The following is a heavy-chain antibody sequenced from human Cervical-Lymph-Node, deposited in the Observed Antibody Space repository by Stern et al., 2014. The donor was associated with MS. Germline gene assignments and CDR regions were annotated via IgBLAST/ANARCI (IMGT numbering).Heavy chain of an antibody. J-gene: IGHJ4*02. CDR1: GFTFSSYS. V-gene: IGHV3-21*01. CDR2: ISSGGSYI. D-gene: IGHD4-23*01. CDR3: ARGRGGNYRYYFDY. Sequence: EVQLEESGGGLVKPGGSLRLSCAASGFTFSSYSMNWVRQAPGKGLEWVASISSGGSYIYYADSLKGRFTISRDKAKNSLYLQMNSLRAEDTAVYYCARGRGGNYRYYFDYWGQGTLVTVSS.